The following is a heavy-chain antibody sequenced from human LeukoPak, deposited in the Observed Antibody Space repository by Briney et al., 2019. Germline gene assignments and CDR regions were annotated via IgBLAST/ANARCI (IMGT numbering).Heavy chain of an antibody. CDR2: ISGSGGST. CDR3: AKDRSITTPGDAFDI. V-gene: IGHV3-23*01. CDR1: RFTFSSYA. Sequence: GGSLRLSCAASRFTFSSYAMSWVRQAPGKGLEWVSGISGSGGSTYYADSVKGRFTISRDNSKNTLYLQMSSLRAEDTAVYYCAKDRSITTPGDAFDIWGQGTMVTVSS. D-gene: IGHD4-11*01. J-gene: IGHJ3*02.